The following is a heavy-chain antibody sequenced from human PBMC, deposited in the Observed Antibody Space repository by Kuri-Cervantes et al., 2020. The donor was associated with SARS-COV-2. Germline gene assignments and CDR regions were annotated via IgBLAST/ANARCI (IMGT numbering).Heavy chain of an antibody. CDR3: AKDYSIRLYSSRWYVDY. CDR2: INPNSGGT. V-gene: IGHV1-2*02. Sequence: ASVKVSCKASGYTFTGYYMHWVRQAPGQGLEWMGWINPNSGGTNYAQKFQGRVTITRDTSASTAYMELSSLRSEDTAVYYCAKDYSIRLYSSRWYVDYWGQGTLVTVSS. J-gene: IGHJ4*02. CDR1: GYTFTGYY. D-gene: IGHD6-13*01.